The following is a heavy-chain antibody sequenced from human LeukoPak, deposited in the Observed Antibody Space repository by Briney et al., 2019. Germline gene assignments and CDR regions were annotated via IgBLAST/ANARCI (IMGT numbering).Heavy chain of an antibody. D-gene: IGHD2-15*01. CDR2: IRYDGSNK. CDR1: GFTFSTYG. J-gene: IGHJ4*02. Sequence: GGSLRLSCAASGFTFSTYGMHWVRQAPGEGLEWVAFIRYDGSNKYQADSGKGRFTISRDNSKNTLYLQMNSLRAEDTAVYYCAKWGCSGGSCYPFDYWGQGTLVTVSS. V-gene: IGHV3-30*02. CDR3: AKWGCSGGSCYPFDY.